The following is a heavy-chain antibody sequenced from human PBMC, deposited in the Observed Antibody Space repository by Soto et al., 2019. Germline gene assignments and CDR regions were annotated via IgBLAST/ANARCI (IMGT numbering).Heavy chain of an antibody. Sequence: GVSLRLSCAASGFTFTRYSMNWVRQAPGKGLEWVSSISSTTNYIYYGDSMKGRFTISRDNAKNSLYLEMNSLRAEDTAVYYCARESEDLTSNLDYWGQGTLVNV. CDR1: GFTFTRYS. V-gene: IGHV3-21*06. J-gene: IGHJ4*02. CDR2: ISSTTNYI. CDR3: ARESEDLTSNLDY.